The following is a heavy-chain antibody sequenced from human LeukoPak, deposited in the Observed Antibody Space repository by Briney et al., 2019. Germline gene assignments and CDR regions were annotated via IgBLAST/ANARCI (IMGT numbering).Heavy chain of an antibody. CDR2: INSDGSST. Sequence: GGSLRLSCAASGFTFSSYWMHWVRQAPGKGLVWVSRINSDGSSTSYADSVKGRFTISRDNAKKSLYLQMNSLRAEDTAVYYCARDNGNKYYFDYWGQGTLVTVSS. V-gene: IGHV3-74*01. D-gene: IGHD2-8*01. CDR1: GFTFSSYW. J-gene: IGHJ4*02. CDR3: ARDNGNKYYFDY.